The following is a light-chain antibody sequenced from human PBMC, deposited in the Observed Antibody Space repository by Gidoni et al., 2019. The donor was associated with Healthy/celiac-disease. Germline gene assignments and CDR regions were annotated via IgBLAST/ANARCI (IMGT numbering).Light chain of an antibody. V-gene: IGKV3-11*01. CDR2: DAS. J-gene: IGKJ3*01. Sequence: EIVLTQSPATLSLSPRERATLSCRASQSVSSYLAWYQQKPGQAPRLLIYDASNRATGIPARFSGSGSGTDFTLTISSLEPEDFAVYYCQQRSNWPGTFXPXTKVDIK. CDR1: QSVSSY. CDR3: QQRSNWPGT.